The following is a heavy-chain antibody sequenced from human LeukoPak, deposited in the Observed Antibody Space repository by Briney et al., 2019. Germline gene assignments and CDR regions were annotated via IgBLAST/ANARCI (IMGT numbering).Heavy chain of an antibody. V-gene: IGHV3-33*01. D-gene: IGHD6-19*01. CDR3: ARKSGAVAGTKGRYDAFDI. CDR2: IWYDGSNK. Sequence: GGSLRLSCAASGFTFSSYGMHWARQAPGKGLEWVAVIWYDGSNKYYADSVKGRFTISRDNSKNTLYLQMNSLRAEDTAVYYCARKSGAVAGTKGRYDAFDIWGQGTMVTVSS. J-gene: IGHJ3*02. CDR1: GFTFSSYG.